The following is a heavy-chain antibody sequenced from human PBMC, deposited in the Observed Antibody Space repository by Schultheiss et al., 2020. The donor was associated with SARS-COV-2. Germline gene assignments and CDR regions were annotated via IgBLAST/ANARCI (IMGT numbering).Heavy chain of an antibody. CDR2: IYYSGST. Sequence: SQTLSLTCTVSGGSISSGGYYWSWIRQPPGKGLEWIGYIYYSGSTNYNPSLKSRVTISVDTSKNQFSLKLSSVTAADTAVYYCQIRCRRQPTRIVERGFGDYWGQGTLVTVSS. CDR1: GGSISSGGYY. CDR3: QIRCRRQPTRIVERGFGDY. J-gene: IGHJ4*02. V-gene: IGHV4-61*08. D-gene: IGHD3-16*01.